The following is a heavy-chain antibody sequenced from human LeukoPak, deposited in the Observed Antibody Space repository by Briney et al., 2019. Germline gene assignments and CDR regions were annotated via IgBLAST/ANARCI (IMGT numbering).Heavy chain of an antibody. D-gene: IGHD6-19*01. Sequence: ASVKVSCKASGYTFTSYDINWVRQATGQGLEWMGWMNPNSGNTGYAQKFQGRVTMTRNTSISTAYMELSSLRSEDTAVCYCARSYSSGKNWFDPWGQGTLVTVSS. CDR1: GYTFTSYD. V-gene: IGHV1-8*01. J-gene: IGHJ5*02. CDR2: MNPNSGNT. CDR3: ARSYSSGKNWFDP.